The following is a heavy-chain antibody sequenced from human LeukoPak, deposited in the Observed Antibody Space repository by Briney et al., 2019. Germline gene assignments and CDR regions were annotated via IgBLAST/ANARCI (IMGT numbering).Heavy chain of an antibody. CDR1: GFTLDDYG. CDR3: ARGEYTFDY. V-gene: IGHV3-20*04. D-gene: IGHD6-6*01. J-gene: IGHJ4*02. CDR2: FNWYGDST. Sequence: GGSLRLSCAASGFTLDDYGIGWVRQAARNGLDLVSGFNWYGDSTGYADSVKGRFTISRDNAKNSLYLQMNSLRAEDTALYYGARGEYTFDYWGQGTLVTVSS.